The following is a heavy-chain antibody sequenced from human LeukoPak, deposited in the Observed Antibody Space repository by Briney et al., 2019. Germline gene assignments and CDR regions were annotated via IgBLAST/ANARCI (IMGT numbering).Heavy chain of an antibody. D-gene: IGHD3-10*01. J-gene: IGHJ4*02. CDR1: GFTFNSYW. V-gene: IGHV3-74*01. CDR3: ARGDGSGSYRDTFDY. Sequence: PTGGSLRLSCAASGFTFNSYWMHWVRHAPGKGLVWVSRINTDGSVTNYADSVKGRFTISRDDAKNTLYLQMNGLRAEDTAVYYCARGDGSGSYRDTFDYWGQGTLVTVSS. CDR2: INTDGSVT.